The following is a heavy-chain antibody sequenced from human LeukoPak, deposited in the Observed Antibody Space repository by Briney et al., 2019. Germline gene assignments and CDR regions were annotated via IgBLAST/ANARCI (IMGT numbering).Heavy chain of an antibody. V-gene: IGHV3-49*04. D-gene: IGHD6-13*01. CDR3: TRDEGAAAGFFDY. CDR1: GFTFGHYA. CDR2: IRSKAYGGTT. J-gene: IGHJ4*02. Sequence: GGSLRLSCSASGFTFGHYAMNWVRQAPGKGLEWVGFIRSKAYGGTTEYAASVKGRFTISRDDSKSIAYLQMNSLKIDDTAVYYCTRDEGAAAGFFDYWGQGTLVTVSS.